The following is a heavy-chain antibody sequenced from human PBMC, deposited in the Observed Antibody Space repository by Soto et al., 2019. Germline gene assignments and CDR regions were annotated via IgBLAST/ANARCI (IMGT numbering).Heavy chain of an antibody. J-gene: IGHJ4*02. Sequence: SETLSLTCTVSGGSISSGGYYWSWIRQHPGKGLEWIGYIYYSGSTYYNPSLKSRVTISVDTSKNQFSLKLSSVTAADTAVYYCARGTEYSSSSGLFDYWGQGTLVTVSS. CDR1: GGSISSGGYY. V-gene: IGHV4-31*03. D-gene: IGHD6-6*01. CDR2: IYYSGST. CDR3: ARGTEYSSSSGLFDY.